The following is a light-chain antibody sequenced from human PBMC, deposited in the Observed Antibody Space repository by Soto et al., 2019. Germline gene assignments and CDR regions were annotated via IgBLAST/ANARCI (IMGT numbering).Light chain of an antibody. V-gene: IGLV6-57*01. J-gene: IGLJ2*01. CDR2: EDD. CDR1: SGNIVSNY. CDR3: QSYDADIVI. Sequence: NFMLTQPHSVSESPGKTVTISCTRSSGNIVSNYVQWYQQRPGSSPTTVIYEDDDRPSGVPDRFSASIDTSSNSASLTISGLKTEDEADYYCQSYDADIVIFGGGTQLTVL.